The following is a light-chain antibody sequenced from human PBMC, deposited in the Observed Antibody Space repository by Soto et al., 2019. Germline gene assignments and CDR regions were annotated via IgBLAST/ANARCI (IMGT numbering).Light chain of an antibody. V-gene: IGLV2-14*01. CDR2: DVS. CDR1: RSDVGGYNY. J-gene: IGLJ2*01. CDR3: SSYTDTSTLL. Sequence: QSARTQPASVSGSPGQSITISCTGTRSDVGGYNYVAWYQQHPGQAPKLMIYDVSNRPSGISNRFSGSKSGSTASLTISGLQAEDEADYYCSSYTDTSTLLFGGGTKLTVL.